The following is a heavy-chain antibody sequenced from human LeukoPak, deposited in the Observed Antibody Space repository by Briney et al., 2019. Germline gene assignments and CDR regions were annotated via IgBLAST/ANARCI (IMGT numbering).Heavy chain of an antibody. J-gene: IGHJ3*02. CDR3: AKRSYVADSSGYYLLAFDI. Sequence: GGSLRLSCEASGFTFNNYGMTWVRQAPGKGLEWVSAMSDSGDSTYYADSVKGRFTISRDNSKNTLYLQMNSLRAEDTAVYYCAKRSYVADSSGYYLLAFDIWGQGTMVTVSS. V-gene: IGHV3-23*01. CDR1: GFTFNNYG. D-gene: IGHD3-22*01. CDR2: MSDSGDST.